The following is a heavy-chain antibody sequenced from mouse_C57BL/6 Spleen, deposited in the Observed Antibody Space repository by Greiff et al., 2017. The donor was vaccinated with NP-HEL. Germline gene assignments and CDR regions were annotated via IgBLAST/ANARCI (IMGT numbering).Heavy chain of an antibody. CDR2: INPSTGGT. CDR1: GYSFTGYY. V-gene: IGHV1-42*01. CDR3: ARGDDYFDY. Sequence: EVKLMESGPELVKPGASVKISCKASGYSFTGYYMNWVKQSPEKSLEWIGEINPSTGGTTYNQKFKAKATLTVDKSSSTAYMQLKSLTSEDSAVYYCARGDDYFDYWGQGTTLTVSS. D-gene: IGHD2-3*01. J-gene: IGHJ2*01.